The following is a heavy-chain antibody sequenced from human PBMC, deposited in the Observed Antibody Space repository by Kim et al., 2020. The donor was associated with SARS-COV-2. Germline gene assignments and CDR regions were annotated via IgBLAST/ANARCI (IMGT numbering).Heavy chain of an antibody. CDR3: ARDLESGTIRDNWFDP. CDR2: ISYDGSNK. CDR1: GFTFSSYA. Sequence: GGSLRLSCAASGFTFSSYAMHWVRQAPGKGLEWVAVISYDGSNKYYADSVKGRFTISRDNSKNTLYLQMNSLRAEDTAVYYCARDLESGTIRDNWFDPWG. V-gene: IGHV3-30-3*01. D-gene: IGHD1-7*01. J-gene: IGHJ5*02.